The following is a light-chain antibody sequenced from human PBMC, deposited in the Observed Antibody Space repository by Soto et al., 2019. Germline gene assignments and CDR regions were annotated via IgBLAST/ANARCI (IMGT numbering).Light chain of an antibody. CDR1: QTISTRF. CDR3: QQYGGLPST. V-gene: IGKV3-20*01. J-gene: IGKJ2*01. CDR2: GAS. Sequence: EIVLTQSPGTLSLSPGERATLSCMASQTISTRFVAWYQQKPGQAPRLLIYGASSRATGIPDRFSGSGSGTDFTLTISRLEPEDFAVYSCQQYGGLPSTFGQGTTLEIK.